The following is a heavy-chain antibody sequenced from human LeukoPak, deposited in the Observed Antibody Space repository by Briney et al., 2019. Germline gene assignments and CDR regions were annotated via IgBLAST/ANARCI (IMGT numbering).Heavy chain of an antibody. CDR1: GFTFSGCA. CDR3: AKGENYFYYSGMDV. J-gene: IGHJ6*02. V-gene: IGHV3-23*01. CDR2: ISGSGAST. Sequence: GGSLRLSCAASGFTFSGCAMSWVRQAPGKGLVRVSSISGSGASTYYADSVKGRFTISRDNYKNTLYLQMNSLRAEDTAVYFCAKGENYFYYSGMDVWGQGTTVTVSS.